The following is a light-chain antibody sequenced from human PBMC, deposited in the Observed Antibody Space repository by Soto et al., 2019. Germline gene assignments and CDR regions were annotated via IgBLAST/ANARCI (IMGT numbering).Light chain of an antibody. J-gene: IGKJ4*01. Sequence: NQTTQSPASLSATVGDRLTITCRASQSISSWLAWYQQKPGRAPKLLIYDSSRLESGVPSRFSGSRSGTEFTLTISSLQPEDFATYYCLQHNSYPLTFGGGTKVDIK. CDR1: QSISSW. CDR2: DSS. V-gene: IGKV1-5*01. CDR3: LQHNSYPLT.